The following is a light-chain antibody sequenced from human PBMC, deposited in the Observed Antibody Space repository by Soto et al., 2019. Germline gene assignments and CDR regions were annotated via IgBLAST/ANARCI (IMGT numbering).Light chain of an antibody. CDR3: QQYGSSPPT. Sequence: EIVLTQSPGTLSLSPGERATLSCRASQSVRSSYLAWYQQKPRQAPRLLIYGASSRATGIPDRFSGSGSGTDFTLTISRLEPEDFAMYYCQQYGSSPPTFGQGTKVDIK. CDR2: GAS. J-gene: IGKJ1*01. CDR1: QSVRSSY. V-gene: IGKV3-20*01.